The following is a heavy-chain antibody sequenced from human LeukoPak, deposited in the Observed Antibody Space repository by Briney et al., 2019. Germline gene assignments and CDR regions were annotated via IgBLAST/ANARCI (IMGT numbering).Heavy chain of an antibody. CDR3: ARGGSGYDSFYYYGMDV. CDR1: GGSISSSSYY. CDR2: IYDSGSI. Sequence: SETLSLTCTVSGGSISSSSYYWGWIRQPPGKGLEWIGYIYDSGSINYNPSLKSRVTISLDTSKNQFSLKLSSVTAADTAVYYCARGGSGYDSFYYYGMDVWGQGTTVTVSS. J-gene: IGHJ6*02. V-gene: IGHV4-61*05. D-gene: IGHD5-12*01.